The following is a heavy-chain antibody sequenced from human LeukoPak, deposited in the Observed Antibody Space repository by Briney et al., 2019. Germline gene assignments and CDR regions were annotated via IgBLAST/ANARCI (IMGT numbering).Heavy chain of an antibody. Sequence: GGSLRLSCAASGFTVSSNYMSWVRQAPGKGLEWVSVIYSGGSTYYADSVKGRFTISRDNSKNTLYLQMNSLRAEDTAVYYCARDSWFGELGIDYWGQGTLVTVSS. CDR3: ARDSWFGELGIDY. D-gene: IGHD3-10*01. CDR1: GFTVSSNY. CDR2: IYSGGST. V-gene: IGHV3-66*01. J-gene: IGHJ4*02.